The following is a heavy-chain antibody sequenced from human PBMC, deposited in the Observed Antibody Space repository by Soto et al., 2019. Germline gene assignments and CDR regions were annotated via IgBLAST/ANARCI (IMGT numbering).Heavy chain of an antibody. CDR3: ARRTHSSGYYPFAY. J-gene: IGHJ4*02. V-gene: IGHV1-69*06. CDR1: GGTFSSYA. CDR2: IIPIFGTA. Sequence: QVQLVQSGAEVKKPGSSVKVSCKASGGTFSSYAISWVRQAPGQGLEWMGGIIPIFGTANYAQKFQGRVTITADKSTSTAYMELSSLRSEDTAVYYCARRTHSSGYYPFAYWGQGTLVTVSS. D-gene: IGHD3-22*01.